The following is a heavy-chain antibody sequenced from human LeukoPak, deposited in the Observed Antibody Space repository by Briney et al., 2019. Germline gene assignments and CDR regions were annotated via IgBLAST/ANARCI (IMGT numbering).Heavy chain of an antibody. J-gene: IGHJ4*02. CDR1: GFTFSRYS. V-gene: IGHV3-64*02. D-gene: IGHD6-6*01. Sequence: GGCLRLSCAASGFTFSRYSMHWVRQAPGKGLEYVSAISNNGGSTYYAESVKGRFTISRDNSKNTLYLQMGSLRAEDMAVYYCARTSIAAREADYWGQGTLGTVSS. CDR2: ISNNGGST. CDR3: ARTSIAAREADY.